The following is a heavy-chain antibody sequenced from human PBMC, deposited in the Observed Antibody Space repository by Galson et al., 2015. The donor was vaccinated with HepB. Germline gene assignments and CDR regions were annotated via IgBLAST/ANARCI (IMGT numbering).Heavy chain of an antibody. CDR2: IWYDGSNK. J-gene: IGHJ6*02. V-gene: IGHV3-33*08. Sequence: SLRLSCAASGFTFSSYGMHWVRQAPGKGLEWVAVIWYDGSNKYYADSVKGRFTISRDNSKNTLYLQMSSLRAEDSAVYYCASSTARGDFYYGLDVWGQGTTVTVSS. CDR3: ASSTARGDFYYGLDV. D-gene: IGHD3-10*01. CDR1: GFTFSSYG.